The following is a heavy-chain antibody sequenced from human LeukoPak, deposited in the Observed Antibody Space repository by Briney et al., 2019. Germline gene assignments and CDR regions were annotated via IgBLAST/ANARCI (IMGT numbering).Heavy chain of an antibody. CDR3: AKDVRRLGIASSGFDY. D-gene: IGHD6-13*01. V-gene: IGHV7-4-1*02. J-gene: IGHJ4*02. CDR1: GFTLTNYA. Sequence: ASVKVSCMASGFTLTNYAMNWVRQAPGQGLEWMGWINTNSGNPTYAQGFTGRFVFSVESSVSTTYLQISSLKAEDTAVYYCAKDVRRLGIASSGFDYWGQGSLVTVSS. CDR2: INTNSGNP.